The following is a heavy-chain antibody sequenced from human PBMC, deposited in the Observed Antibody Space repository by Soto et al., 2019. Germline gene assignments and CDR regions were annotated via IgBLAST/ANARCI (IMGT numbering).Heavy chain of an antibody. D-gene: IGHD2-2*01. V-gene: IGHV4-59*01. CDR2: IYYSGST. J-gene: IGHJ5*02. Sequence: QVQLQESGPGLVKPSETLSLTCTVSGGSISSYYWSWIRQPPGKGLEWIGYIYYSGSTNYNPALKSRVTISLESSKNQFSLKLSSVTAADTAVYYCARGADIVVVPASNWFDPWGQGTLVTVSS. CDR1: GGSISSYY. CDR3: ARGADIVVVPASNWFDP.